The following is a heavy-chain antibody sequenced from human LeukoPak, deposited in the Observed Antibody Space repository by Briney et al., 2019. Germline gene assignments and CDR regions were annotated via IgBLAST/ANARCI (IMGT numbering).Heavy chain of an antibody. J-gene: IGHJ4*02. V-gene: IGHV3-11*01. D-gene: IGHD3-3*01. CDR3: ARDSRYDFWSGYPGSFDY. CDR2: ISSSGSTI. CDR1: GFTFSDYY. Sequence: GGSLRLSCAASGFTFSDYYMSWIRQAPGKGLEWVSYISSSGSTIYYAHSVKGRFTIFRDNAKNSLYLQMNSLRAEDTAVYYCARDSRYDFWSGYPGSFDYWGQGTLVTVSS.